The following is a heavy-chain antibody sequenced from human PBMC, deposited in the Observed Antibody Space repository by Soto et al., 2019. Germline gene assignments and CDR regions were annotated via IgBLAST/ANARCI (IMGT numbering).Heavy chain of an antibody. D-gene: IGHD2-15*01. J-gene: IGHJ4*02. V-gene: IGHV3-30*03. Sequence: QVQLVESGGGVVQPGRSLRLSCAASGFTFSGYGMQWVHQAPGKGLEWVAVIANDVSDQFYVDSVKGRFIISRDNSKNTLYLEMNSLSAEDTAMYYCTRSLGGSSYFVSDHWGQGTLVTVSS. CDR2: IANDVSDQ. CDR3: TRSLGGSSYFVSDH. CDR1: GFTFSGYG.